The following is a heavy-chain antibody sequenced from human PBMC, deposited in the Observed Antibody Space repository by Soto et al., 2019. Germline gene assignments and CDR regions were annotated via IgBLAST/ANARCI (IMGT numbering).Heavy chain of an antibody. J-gene: IGHJ4*02. CDR1: GFTFSSYA. V-gene: IGHV3-23*01. Sequence: GGSLRLSCAASGFTFSSYAMSWVRQAPGKGLEWVSAISGSGGSTYYADSVKGRFTISRDNSKNTLYLQMNSLRAEGTAVYYCAKVDRVLLWFGVDYWGQGTLVTSPQ. CDR3: AKVDRVLLWFGVDY. CDR2: ISGSGGST. D-gene: IGHD3-10*01.